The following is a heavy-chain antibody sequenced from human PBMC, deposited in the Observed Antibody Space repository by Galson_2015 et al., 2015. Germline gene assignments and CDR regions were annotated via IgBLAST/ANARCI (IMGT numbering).Heavy chain of an antibody. J-gene: IGHJ4*02. V-gene: IGHV1-18*04. CDR1: GYTFTSYG. CDR2: ISGYNDNT. Sequence: SVKASCKASGYTFTSYGISWVRQAPGQGLEWMGWISGYNDNTNYAQKLQGRVTMTTDTSTSTAYMELRSLRSDDTAVYYCAILPSGWYAYWGQGTLVTVSS. CDR3: AILPSGWYAY. D-gene: IGHD6-19*01.